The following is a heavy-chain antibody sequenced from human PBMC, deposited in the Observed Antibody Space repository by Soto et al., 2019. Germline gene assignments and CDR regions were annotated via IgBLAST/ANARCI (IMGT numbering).Heavy chain of an antibody. Sequence: PSETLSLTCAVYGGSFSGYYWSWIRQPPGKGLEWIGEINHSGSTNYNPSLKSRVTISVDTSKNQFSLKLSSVTAADTAVYYCARAHYYGSGTPDYWGQGTLVTVSS. CDR1: GGSFSGYY. J-gene: IGHJ4*02. D-gene: IGHD3-10*01. CDR3: ARAHYYGSGTPDY. CDR2: INHSGST. V-gene: IGHV4-34*01.